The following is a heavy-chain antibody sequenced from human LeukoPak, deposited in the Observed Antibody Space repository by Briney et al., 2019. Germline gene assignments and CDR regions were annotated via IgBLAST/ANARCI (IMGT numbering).Heavy chain of an antibody. J-gene: IGHJ4*02. CDR3: ARGEGYGSGSYQKYYFDY. Sequence: PSETLSVTCAVYGGSFSGYYWSWIRQPPGKGLEWIGEINHSGSTNYNPSLKSRVTISVDTSKNQFSLKLSSVTAADTAVYYCARGEGYGSGSYQKYYFDYWGQGTLVTVSS. CDR2: INHSGST. D-gene: IGHD3-10*01. V-gene: IGHV4-34*01. CDR1: GGSFSGYY.